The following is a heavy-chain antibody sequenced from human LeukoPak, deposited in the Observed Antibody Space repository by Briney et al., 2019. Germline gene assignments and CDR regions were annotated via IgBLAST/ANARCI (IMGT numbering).Heavy chain of an antibody. CDR2: ISSSSSYI. CDR1: GFTFSSYS. D-gene: IGHD6-6*01. Sequence: GGSLRLSCAASGFTFSSYSMNWVRQAPGKGLEWVSSISSSSSYIYYADSVKGRFTISRDNAKNSLYLQMNSLRAEDTAVYYCAKGAIPARSGPTPYYFDSWGQGTLVTVSS. CDR3: AKGAIPARSGPTPYYFDS. V-gene: IGHV3-21*01. J-gene: IGHJ4*02.